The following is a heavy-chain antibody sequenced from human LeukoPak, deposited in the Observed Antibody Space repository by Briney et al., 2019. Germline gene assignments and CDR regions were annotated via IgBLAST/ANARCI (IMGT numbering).Heavy chain of an antibody. D-gene: IGHD2-15*01. CDR1: GGFISSNSYY. J-gene: IGHJ4*02. Sequence: PSETLSLTCIVSGGFISSNSYYWGWIRQPPEKGLEWIGSIYYSGSTYYNPSLKSRVTISVDTSKNQFSLKLSSVTAADTAVYYCARGTIGYCSGGSCYLDYWGQGTLVTVSS. CDR2: IYYSGST. CDR3: ARGTIGYCSGGSCYLDY. V-gene: IGHV4-39*07.